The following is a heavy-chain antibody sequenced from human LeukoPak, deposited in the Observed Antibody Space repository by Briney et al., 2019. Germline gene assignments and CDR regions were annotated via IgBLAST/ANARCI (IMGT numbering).Heavy chain of an antibody. D-gene: IGHD4-17*01. CDR2: ISSSGSTI. CDR1: GFTFSSYS. Sequence: GGSLRLSCAASGFTFSSYSMNWVRQAPGKGLEWVSYISSSGSTIYYADSVKGRFTISRDNAKNSLYLQMNSLRAEDTAVYYCARDGVVTTVLFDYWGQGTLVTVSS. J-gene: IGHJ4*02. V-gene: IGHV3-48*04. CDR3: ARDGVVTTVLFDY.